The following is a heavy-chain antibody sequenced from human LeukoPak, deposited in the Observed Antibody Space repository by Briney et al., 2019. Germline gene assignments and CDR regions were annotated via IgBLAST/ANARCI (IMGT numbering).Heavy chain of an antibody. V-gene: IGHV3-23*01. J-gene: IGHJ4*02. Sequence: PGGSLRLSCAASGFTFSSYAMSWVRQAPGKGLEWVSAISGSGGSTYYADSVKGRFTISRDNSKNTLYLQMNSLRAEDTAVYYCAKHSGYGETYYDFWSGYSRRTRFDYWGQGTLVTVSS. D-gene: IGHD3-3*01. CDR2: ISGSGGST. CDR3: AKHSGYGETYYDFWSGYSRRTRFDY. CDR1: GFTFSSYA.